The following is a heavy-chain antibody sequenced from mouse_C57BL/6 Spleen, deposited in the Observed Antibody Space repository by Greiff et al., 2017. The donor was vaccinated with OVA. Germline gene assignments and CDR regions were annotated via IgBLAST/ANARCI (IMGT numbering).Heavy chain of an antibody. Sequence: QVQLQQSGPELVKPGASVKISCKASGYAFSSSWMNWVKQRPGKGLEWIGRIYPGDGDTNYNGKFKGKATLTADKSSSTAYMQLSSLTSEDSAVYFCAEEYFDYWGQGTTLTVSS. V-gene: IGHV1-82*01. CDR1: GYAFSSSW. J-gene: IGHJ2*01. CDR2: IYPGDGDT. CDR3: AEEYFDY.